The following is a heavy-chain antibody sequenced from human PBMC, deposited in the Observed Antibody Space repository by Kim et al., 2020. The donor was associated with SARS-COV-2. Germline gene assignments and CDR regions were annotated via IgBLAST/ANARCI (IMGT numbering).Heavy chain of an antibody. CDR1: GYTFTSYG. D-gene: IGHD2-2*01. V-gene: IGHV1-18*01. Sequence: ASVKVSCKASGYTFTSYGISWVRQAPGQGLEWMGWISAYNGNTNYAQKLQGRVTMTTDTSTSTAYMELRSRRSDDTAVYYCARDWASDIVVVPAAIQGWFDPWGKGTLVTVSS. J-gene: IGHJ5*02. CDR3: ARDWASDIVVVPAAIQGWFDP. CDR2: ISAYNGNT.